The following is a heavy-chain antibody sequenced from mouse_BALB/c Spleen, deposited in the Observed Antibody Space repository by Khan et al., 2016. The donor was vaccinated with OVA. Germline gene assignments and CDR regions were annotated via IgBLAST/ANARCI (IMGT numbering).Heavy chain of an antibody. CDR1: GHTFTNFG. Sequence: QIQLVQSGPELKKPGETVKISCKASGHTFTNFGMNWVKQAPGKGLKWMGWINTYTGEPTYADDFNGRFAFSLEASARTAYLQINNLTNENTATYFCARAPYFSYAMDNWGQGTSVTVSS. J-gene: IGHJ4*01. D-gene: IGHD2-10*01. CDR2: INTYTGEP. V-gene: IGHV9-3-1*01. CDR3: ARAPYFSYAMDN.